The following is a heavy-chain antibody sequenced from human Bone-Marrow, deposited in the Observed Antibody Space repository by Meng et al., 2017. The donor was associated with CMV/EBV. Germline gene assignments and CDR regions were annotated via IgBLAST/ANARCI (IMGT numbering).Heavy chain of an antibody. CDR2: ISSSSETI. J-gene: IGHJ6*02. V-gene: IGHV3-11*01. CDR1: GFTFGDYY. D-gene: IGHD1-1*01. CDR3: ARDGNKDYGIDV. Sequence: GGSLRLSCEVSGFTFGDYYMSRIRRAPGKGLEWIAYISSSSETIYYADSIKGRFTVSRDNDKSLLYLQMNSLRPEDTAVYFCARDGNKDYGIDVWGRGTTVTVSS.